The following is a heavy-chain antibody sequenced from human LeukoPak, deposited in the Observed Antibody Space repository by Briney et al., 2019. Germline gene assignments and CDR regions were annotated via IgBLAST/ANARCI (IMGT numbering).Heavy chain of an antibody. CDR1: GFTFSSYA. CDR3: AKDGEPPKPYSSSWYGGDYFDY. CDR2: ISGSGGST. Sequence: PPGGSLRLSCAASGFTFSSYAMSWVRQAPGKGLEWVSAISGSGGSTYYADSVKGRFTISRDNSKNTLYLQMNSLRAEDTAVYYCAKDGEPPKPYSSSWYGGDYFDYWGQGTLVTVSS. J-gene: IGHJ4*02. D-gene: IGHD6-13*01. V-gene: IGHV3-23*01.